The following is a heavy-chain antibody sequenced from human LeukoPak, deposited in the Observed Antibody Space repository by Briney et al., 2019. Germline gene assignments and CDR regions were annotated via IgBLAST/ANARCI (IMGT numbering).Heavy chain of an antibody. CDR3: ARVARGYSYGDLDY. J-gene: IGHJ4*02. Sequence: SETLSLTCAVYGGSCSGYYWSWIRQPPGKGLEWIGEINHSGSTNYNPSLKSRVTISVDTSKNQFSLKLSSVTAADTAVYYCARVARGYSYGDLDYWGQGTLVTVSS. CDR2: INHSGST. CDR1: GGSCSGYY. D-gene: IGHD5-18*01. V-gene: IGHV4-34*01.